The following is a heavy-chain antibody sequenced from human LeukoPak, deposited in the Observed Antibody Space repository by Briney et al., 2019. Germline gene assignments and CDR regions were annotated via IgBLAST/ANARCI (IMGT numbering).Heavy chain of an antibody. V-gene: IGHV1-69*13. CDR3: ARDDIFTDGTAHWFDP. J-gene: IGHJ5*02. D-gene: IGHD3-3*02. CDR2: IIPFFGTV. Sequence: SVKVSCKASGGTFSDHGFSWVRQAPGQGLEWMGGIIPFFGTVHYAQTFEGRVTISADESTSTVYLALNSLTAEDTAVYYCARDDIFTDGTAHWFDPWGQGTLVIVSS. CDR1: GGTFSDHG.